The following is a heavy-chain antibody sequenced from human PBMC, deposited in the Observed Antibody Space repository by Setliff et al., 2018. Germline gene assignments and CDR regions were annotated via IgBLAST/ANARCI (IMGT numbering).Heavy chain of an antibody. CDR2: IYPGDSET. Sequence: GESLTLSCKGSGYTFSTYWIGWVRQMPGKGPEWMGIIYPGDSETRYSPSFEGQVSISADTSISTAYLQWSSLKASDTAMYYCARGMEDTAMLAYWGQGTLVTVSS. J-gene: IGHJ4*02. CDR1: GYTFSTYW. CDR3: ARGMEDTAMLAY. D-gene: IGHD5-18*01. V-gene: IGHV5-51*01.